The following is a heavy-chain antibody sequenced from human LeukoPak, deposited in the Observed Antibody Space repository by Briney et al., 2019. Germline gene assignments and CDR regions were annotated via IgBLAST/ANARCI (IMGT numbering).Heavy chain of an antibody. CDR2: IYSGGST. CDR3: ARDLTYYYDSSGYYHDAFDI. V-gene: IGHV3-53*01. CDR1: GFTVSSNY. Sequence: GGSLRLSCAASGFTVSSNYMSWVRQAPGKGLEWVSVIYSGGSTYYADSVKGRFTISRDNSKNTLYLQMNSLRAEDTAVYYCARDLTYYYDSSGYYHDAFDIWGQGTMVTVSS. J-gene: IGHJ3*02. D-gene: IGHD3-22*01.